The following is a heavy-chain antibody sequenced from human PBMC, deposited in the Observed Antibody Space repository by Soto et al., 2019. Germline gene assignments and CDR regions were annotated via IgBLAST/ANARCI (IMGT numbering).Heavy chain of an antibody. Sequence: QVQLVQSGAEVKKPGASVKVSCMASGYTFTSYAMHSVHQAPGQRLEWMGWINAGNGNTKYSQKFQGRVTITRDTSASTAYMELSSLRSEDAAVYHCVRGPGGPDGPGDYWGQGRLVTVS. CDR1: GYTFTSYA. CDR3: VRGPGGPDGPGDY. D-gene: IGHD2-15*01. CDR2: INAGNGNT. J-gene: IGHJ4*02. V-gene: IGHV1-3*01.